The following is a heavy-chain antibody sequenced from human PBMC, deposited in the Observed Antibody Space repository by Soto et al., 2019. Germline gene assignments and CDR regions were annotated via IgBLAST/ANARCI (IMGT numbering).Heavy chain of an antibody. CDR1: GFTFSSYG. J-gene: IGHJ6*02. Sequence: GGSLRLSCAASGFTFSSYGMHWVRQAPGKGLEWVAVIWYDGSNKYYADYVKGRFTISRDNSKNTLYLQMNSLRAEDTAVYYCARGFGGYYYYGMDVWGQGTTVTVSS. V-gene: IGHV3-33*01. CDR2: IWYDGSNK. D-gene: IGHD3-16*01. CDR3: ARGFGGYYYYGMDV.